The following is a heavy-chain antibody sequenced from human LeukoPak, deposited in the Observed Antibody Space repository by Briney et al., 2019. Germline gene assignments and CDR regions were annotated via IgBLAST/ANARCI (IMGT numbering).Heavy chain of an antibody. D-gene: IGHD6-13*01. CDR1: GFTLSSYA. J-gene: IGHJ4*02. Sequence: LRLSCAASGFTLSSYAIHWVRQAPGKGLGWVAVISYDGSNKYYADSVKGRFTISRDNAKNSLYLQMNSLRAEDTAVYYCARDMGAAAVPFDYWGQGTLVTVSS. CDR3: ARDMGAAAVPFDY. CDR2: ISYDGSNK. V-gene: IGHV3-30*07.